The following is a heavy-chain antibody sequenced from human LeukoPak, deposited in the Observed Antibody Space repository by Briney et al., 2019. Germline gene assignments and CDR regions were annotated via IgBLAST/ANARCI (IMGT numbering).Heavy chain of an antibody. V-gene: IGHV3-11*04. CDR3: ARGNHYLAVAGTALVY. Sequence: GGSLRLSCAASGFTFSDYYMSWIRQAPGKGLEWGSYISSSGSTIYYADSVKGRFTISRDNSKNTLYLQMNSLRAEDTAVYYCARGNHYLAVAGTALVYWGQGTLVTVSS. J-gene: IGHJ4*02. CDR2: ISSSGSTI. D-gene: IGHD6-19*01. CDR1: GFTFSDYY.